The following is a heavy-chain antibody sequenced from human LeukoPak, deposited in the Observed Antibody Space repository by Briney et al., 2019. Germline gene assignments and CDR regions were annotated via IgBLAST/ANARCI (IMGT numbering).Heavy chain of an antibody. J-gene: IGHJ4*02. CDR1: GGFIGGHY. CDR2: IYNSGGT. D-gene: IGHD3-16*01. CDR3: ARGGVLKSVDY. Sequence: SETLSLTCTVSGGFIGGHYWTWIRQPPGKGLEWIGYIYNSGGTKYSPSLKSRVTISVDTSKNQFSLKLSSVTAADTAVYYCARGGVLKSVDYWGQGTLVAVSS. V-gene: IGHV4-59*11.